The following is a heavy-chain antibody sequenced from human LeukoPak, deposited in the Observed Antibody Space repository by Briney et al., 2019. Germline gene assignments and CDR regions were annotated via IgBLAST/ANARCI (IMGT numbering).Heavy chain of an antibody. V-gene: IGHV3-23*01. D-gene: IGHD2-8*02. CDR3: ATYRQVLLPFES. Sequence: GGSLRLPRAASGFTFSSYAMSWVRQPPGKGLEWVSSIFPSGGEIHYADSVRGRFTISRDNSKSTLSLQMNSLRAEDTAIYYCATYRQVLLPFESWGQGTLVTVSS. J-gene: IGHJ4*02. CDR2: IFPSGGEI. CDR1: GFTFSSYA.